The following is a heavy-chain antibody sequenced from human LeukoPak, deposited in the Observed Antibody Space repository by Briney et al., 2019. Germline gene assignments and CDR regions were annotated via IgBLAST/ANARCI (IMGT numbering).Heavy chain of an antibody. V-gene: IGHV4-39*07. J-gene: IGHJ5*02. Sequence: PSETLSLTCTVSGDSISSSNYYWGWVRQLPGKGLEWVGAISYSGTTYYNPSLKSRVTISVDTSKNQFSLKLSSVTAADTAVYYCARGQFGVVTENWFDPWGQGTLVTVSS. CDR3: ARGQFGVVTENWFDP. CDR2: ISYSGTT. CDR1: GDSISSSNYY. D-gene: IGHD3-3*01.